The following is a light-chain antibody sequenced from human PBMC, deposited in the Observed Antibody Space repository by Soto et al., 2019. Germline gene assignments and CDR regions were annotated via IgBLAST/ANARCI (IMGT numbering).Light chain of an antibody. CDR3: QQYNNWPPIN. CDR1: QSVSSN. V-gene: IGKV3-15*01. J-gene: IGKJ5*01. Sequence: EIVMTHSPATLSVSPGERATLSFSSSQSVSSNLAWYQQKPGQAPRLLIYGASTRATGIPARFSGSGFGTEFTLTISSLQSEDFAVYYCQQYNNWPPINFGQGTRLEIK. CDR2: GAS.